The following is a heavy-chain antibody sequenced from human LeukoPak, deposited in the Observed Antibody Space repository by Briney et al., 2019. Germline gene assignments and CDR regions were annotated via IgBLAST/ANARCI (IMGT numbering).Heavy chain of an antibody. CDR3: ARGGVYCSSTSCYRGDYYYYYYMDV. D-gene: IGHD2-2*02. Sequence: SVKVSCKASGGTFSSYAISWVRQAPGQGLAWMGGIIPIFGTANYAQKFQGRVTITTDEPTSTAYMELSSLRSEDTAVYYCARGGVYCSSTSCYRGDYYYYYYMDVWGKGTTVTVSS. V-gene: IGHV1-69*05. CDR2: IIPIFGTA. CDR1: GGTFSSYA. J-gene: IGHJ6*03.